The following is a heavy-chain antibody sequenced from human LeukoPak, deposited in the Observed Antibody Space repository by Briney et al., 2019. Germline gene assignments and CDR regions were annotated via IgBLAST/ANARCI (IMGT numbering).Heavy chain of an antibody. Sequence: PGGSLRLSCAASGFTFSSYAMSWVRQAPGKGLEWVAGISISGASTYYADSVKGRFTISRDISKNTLCLQVNSLRAEDTAVYYCARGSGYSSSCYVFDYWGQGILVTVSS. CDR3: ARGSGYSSSCYVFDY. V-gene: IGHV3-23*01. CDR2: ISISGAST. CDR1: GFTFSSYA. D-gene: IGHD6-13*01. J-gene: IGHJ4*02.